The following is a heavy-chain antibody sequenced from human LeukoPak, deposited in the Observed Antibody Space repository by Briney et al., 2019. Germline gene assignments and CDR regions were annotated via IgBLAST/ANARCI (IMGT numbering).Heavy chain of an antibody. CDR2: ICDRSTYI. CDR1: GFTFCSYS. V-gene: IGHV3-21*01. D-gene: IGHD2-15*01. J-gene: IGHJ4*02. Sequence: GESLRLLCAASGFTFCSYSINWVRHPPGKALEWVSSICDRSTYIFNADPVQGRFTISRDDAKNSLYLQMNSLRVEDTAVYYRVRVVYCSSGSCSYYFDYWGQGTLVTVSS. CDR3: VRVVYCSSGSCSYYFDY.